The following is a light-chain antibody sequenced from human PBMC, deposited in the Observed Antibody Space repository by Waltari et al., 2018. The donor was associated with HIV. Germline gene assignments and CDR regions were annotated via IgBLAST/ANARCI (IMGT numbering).Light chain of an antibody. CDR2: EVT. V-gene: IGLV2-14*01. CDR1: NSVIGGYNF. CDR3: SSYTTTTTIL. J-gene: IGLJ3*02. Sequence: QSALTQPASVSGSPGQSITISCTGPNSVIGGYNFVSWYQPHPGKAPKPLIYEVTHRPSGISYRFSGSKSGNTASMTISGLQAEDEADYYCSSYTTTTTILFGGGTKVTVL.